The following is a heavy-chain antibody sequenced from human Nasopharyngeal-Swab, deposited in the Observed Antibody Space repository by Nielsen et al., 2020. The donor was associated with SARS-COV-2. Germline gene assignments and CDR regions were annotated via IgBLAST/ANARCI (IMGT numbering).Heavy chain of an antibody. CDR3: ARGSTLRYFYCLLSSYNFDY. Sequence: EGSLRLFWAASGFTFSRYWMSWVRQAPGKGLEWVANIKHDGSEKYYVESVKSRFNISRDNAKNSLYLQMNSLRAEDTAVYYCARGSTLRYFYCLLSSYNFDYWGQGTLVTVSS. J-gene: IGHJ4*02. CDR1: GFTFSRYW. D-gene: IGHD3-9*01. CDR2: IKHDGSEK. V-gene: IGHV3-7*01.